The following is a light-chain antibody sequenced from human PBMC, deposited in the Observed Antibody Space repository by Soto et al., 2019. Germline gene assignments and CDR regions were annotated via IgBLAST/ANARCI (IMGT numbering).Light chain of an antibody. Sequence: ETVLTQSPGTLSLSPGERATLSCRASQTIRSNYLAWYRQTPGQAPRLLIYGASNRATGIADRFSGSGSGTXXXLIXSRLEPEDFALYXXQQYGSSPWTFGQGTKVEIK. CDR2: GAS. CDR1: QTIRSNY. V-gene: IGKV3-20*01. CDR3: QQYGSSPWT. J-gene: IGKJ1*01.